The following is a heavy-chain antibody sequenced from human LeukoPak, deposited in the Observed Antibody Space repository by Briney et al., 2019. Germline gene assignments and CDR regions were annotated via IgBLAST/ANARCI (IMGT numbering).Heavy chain of an antibody. V-gene: IGHV4-61*02. D-gene: IGHD3-10*01. CDR2: IYTSGST. J-gene: IGHJ3*02. CDR3: ARVCMVRGELPAFDI. CDR1: GGSLSSGSYY. Sequence: SETLSLTCTLSGGSLSSGSYYWRWLRQPAARGLEWIGRIYTSGSTNYNPSLKRRVTISVDTSKNQFSLKLSSVTAADTAVYYCARVCMVRGELPAFDIWGQGTMVTVSS.